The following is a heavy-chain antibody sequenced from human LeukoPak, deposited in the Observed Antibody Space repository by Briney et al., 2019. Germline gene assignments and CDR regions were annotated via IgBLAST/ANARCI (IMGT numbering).Heavy chain of an antibody. CDR2: INWNGGST. CDR3: AREMTTVTEGGWFDP. J-gene: IGHJ5*02. V-gene: IGHV3-20*04. D-gene: IGHD4-17*01. CDR1: GFTFDDYG. Sequence: GGSLRLSCAASGFTFDDYGMSWVRQAPGKGLEWVSGINWNGGSTGYADSVKGRFTISRDDAKNSLYLQMNSLRAEDTALYYCAREMTTVTEGGWFDPWGQGTLVIVSS.